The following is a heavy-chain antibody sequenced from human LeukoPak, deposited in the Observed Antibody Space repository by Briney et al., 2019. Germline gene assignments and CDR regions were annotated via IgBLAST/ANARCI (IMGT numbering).Heavy chain of an antibody. CDR3: ARDNYNWGNDF. V-gene: IGHV1-8*03. D-gene: IGHD3-16*01. Sequence: ASVKVSCKASGYTFSNYDINWVRQATGQGLEWMGWMNPNSGNTGYARKFQGRVTITRSTSISTAYMELSSLRSDDTAVYFCARDNYNWGNDFWGQGTLVTASS. J-gene: IGHJ4*02. CDR2: MNPNSGNT. CDR1: GYTFSNYD.